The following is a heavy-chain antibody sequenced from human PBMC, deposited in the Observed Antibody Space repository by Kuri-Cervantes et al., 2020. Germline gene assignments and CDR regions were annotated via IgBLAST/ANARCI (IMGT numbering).Heavy chain of an antibody. D-gene: IGHD4-17*01. CDR2: ISGSGGST. Sequence: GESLKISCAASGFTFSSYAMSWVRQAPGKGLEWVSAISGSGGSTYYADSVKGRFTISRDNAKNSLYLQMNSLRAEDTAVYYCASMNPYGDRSFDYWGQGTLVTVSS. CDR3: ASMNPYGDRSFDY. CDR1: GFTFSSYA. J-gene: IGHJ4*02. V-gene: IGHV3-23*01.